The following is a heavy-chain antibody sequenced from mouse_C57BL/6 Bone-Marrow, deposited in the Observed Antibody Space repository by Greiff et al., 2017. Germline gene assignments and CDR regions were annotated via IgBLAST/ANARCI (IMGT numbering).Heavy chain of an antibody. CDR1: GYTFTSYW. CDR2: IDPSDSYT. J-gene: IGHJ2*01. CDR3: ARCITTVVYFDY. Sequence: QVQLQQPGAELVRPGTSVQLSCKASGYTFTSYWMHWVKQRPGQGLEWIGVIDPSDSYTNYNQKFKGKATLTVDTSSSTAYMQLSSLTSEDSAVYYCARCITTVVYFDYWGQGTTLTVSS. V-gene: IGHV1-59*01. D-gene: IGHD1-1*01.